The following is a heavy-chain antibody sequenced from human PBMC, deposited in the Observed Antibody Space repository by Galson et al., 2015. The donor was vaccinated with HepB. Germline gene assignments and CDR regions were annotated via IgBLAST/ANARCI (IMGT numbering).Heavy chain of an antibody. D-gene: IGHD3-10*01. V-gene: IGHV3-23*01. CDR1: GFNLNIYA. J-gene: IGHJ2*01. Sequence: SLRLSCAGSGFNLNIYAMSWVRQTPGRGLEWVSAISGNGETAYNVDFVRGRFTISKDTSRNTLFLEMNGLRVEDTAIYFCAKEVGSALAGYFDLWGRGTLVTVSS. CDR2: ISGNGETA. CDR3: AKEVGSALAGYFDL.